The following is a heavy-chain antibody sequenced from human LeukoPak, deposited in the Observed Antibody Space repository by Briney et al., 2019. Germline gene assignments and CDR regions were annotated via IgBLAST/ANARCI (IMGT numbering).Heavy chain of an antibody. Sequence: GGSLRLSCAAYGFTFSNYEMNWVRQAPGKGLEWVAIMDEYGSDIFYVESVKGRFIISRANARNSLYLQMNNLRAEDTAVYYCARPRGCGSARCNNFDYWGQGTLVTVSS. CDR2: MDEYGSDI. V-gene: IGHV3-7*01. J-gene: IGHJ4*02. CDR1: GFTFSNYE. CDR3: ARPRGCGSARCNNFDY. D-gene: IGHD2-2*01.